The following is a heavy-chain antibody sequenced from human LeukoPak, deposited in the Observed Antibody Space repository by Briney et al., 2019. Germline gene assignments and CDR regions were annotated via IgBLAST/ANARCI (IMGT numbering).Heavy chain of an antibody. CDR2: INPNSGGT. CDR1: GYTFTGYY. CDR3: ARGGGDGYNHDYYYGMDV. D-gene: IGHD5-24*01. J-gene: IGHJ6*02. Sequence: ASVKVSCKASGYTFTGYYMHWVRQAPGQGLEWMGWINPNSGGTNYARKFQGWVTMTRDTSISTAYMELSRLRSDDTAVYYCARGGGDGYNHDYYYGMDVWGQGTTVTVSS. V-gene: IGHV1-2*04.